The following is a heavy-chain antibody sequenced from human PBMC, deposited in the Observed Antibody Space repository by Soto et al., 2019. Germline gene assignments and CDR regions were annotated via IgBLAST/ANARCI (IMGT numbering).Heavy chain of an antibody. D-gene: IGHD3-10*01. J-gene: IGHJ6*02. CDR1: GGTFSSYA. CDR2: IIPIFGTA. Sequence: QVQLVQSGAEVKKPGSSVNVSCKASGGTFSSYAISWVRQAPGQGLEWMGGIIPIFGTANYAQKFQGRVTITADESTSTAHMELSSLISEETAVYYCARDQDRASYYYYGMDVWGQGTTVTVSS. V-gene: IGHV1-69*01. CDR3: ARDQDRASYYYYGMDV.